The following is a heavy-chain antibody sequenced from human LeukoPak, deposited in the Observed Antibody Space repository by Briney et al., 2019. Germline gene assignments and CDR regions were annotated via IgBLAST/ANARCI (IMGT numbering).Heavy chain of an antibody. D-gene: IGHD3-3*01. CDR3: ARLYSRTTIFGVVILGDFDY. J-gene: IGHJ4*02. V-gene: IGHV5-51*01. CDR1: GYSFTSYW. CDR2: IYPGDSDT. Sequence: GEPLKISCKGSGYSFTSYWIGWVRQMPGKGLEWMGIIYPGDSDTRYSPSFQGQVTISADKSISTAYLQWSSLKASDTAMYYCARLYSRTTIFGVVILGDFDYWGQGTLVTVSS.